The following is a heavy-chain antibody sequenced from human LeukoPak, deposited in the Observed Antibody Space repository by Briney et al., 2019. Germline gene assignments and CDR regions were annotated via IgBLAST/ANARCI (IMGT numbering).Heavy chain of an antibody. CDR1: GYTFTSYG. D-gene: IGHD6-19*01. CDR3: ARDTYNSGWCSDY. CDR2: ISTYNGNT. Sequence: ASVKVSYKASGYTFTSYGISWVRQAPGQGLEWMGWISTYNGNTNYAQKLQGRVTMTTDKSTSTAYMELSSLRSDDPAVYYCARDTYNSGWCSDYWGQGTLVTVSS. V-gene: IGHV1-18*01. J-gene: IGHJ4*02.